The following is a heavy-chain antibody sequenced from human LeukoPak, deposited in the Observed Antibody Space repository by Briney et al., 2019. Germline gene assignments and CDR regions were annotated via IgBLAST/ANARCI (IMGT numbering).Heavy chain of an antibody. CDR2: IYYSGST. CDR1: GGSISSYY. Sequence: SETLSRTCTVSGGSISSYYWSWIRQPPGKGLEWIGYIYYSGSTNYNPSLKSRVTISVDTSKNQFSLKLSSVTAADTAVYYCARKHGDYRYYYYGMDVWGQGTTVTVSS. CDR3: ARKHGDYRYYYYGMDV. J-gene: IGHJ6*02. D-gene: IGHD4-17*01. V-gene: IGHV4-59*01.